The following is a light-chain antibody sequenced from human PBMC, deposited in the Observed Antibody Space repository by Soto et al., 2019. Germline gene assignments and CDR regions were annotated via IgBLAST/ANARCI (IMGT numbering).Light chain of an antibody. J-gene: IGKJ1*01. V-gene: IGKV3D-7*01. CDR2: GAS. Sequence: EVVLTQSPATLSLSPGEGATLSCRVSQSISSSYLSWYQQRPGQAPRLLIYGASTRATGIPARFSGSGRGSGTDFTLTISSLQPEDVATYYGQRTYNAPWTFGQGTKVDIK. CDR1: QSISSSY. CDR3: QRTYNAPWT.